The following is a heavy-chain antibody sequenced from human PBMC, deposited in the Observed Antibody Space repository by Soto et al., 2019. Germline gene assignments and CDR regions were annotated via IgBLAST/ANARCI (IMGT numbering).Heavy chain of an antibody. V-gene: IGHV1-18*01. Sequence: ASVTVSCKASGYTFTRYGISWVRQAPGQGLEWMGWISAYNGNTNYAQKLQGRVTMTTDTSTSTAYMELRSLRSDDTAVYYCARDPGIGSYLDSWGQGTLVTVSS. CDR2: ISAYNGNT. CDR3: ARDPGIGSYLDS. CDR1: GYTFTRYG. J-gene: IGHJ4*02. D-gene: IGHD3-10*01.